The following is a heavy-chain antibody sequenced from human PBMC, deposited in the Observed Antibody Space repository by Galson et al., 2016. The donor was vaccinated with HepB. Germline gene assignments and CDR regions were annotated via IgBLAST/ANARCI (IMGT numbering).Heavy chain of an antibody. V-gene: IGHV3-33*05. D-gene: IGHD3-16*01. CDR3: ARDAFPDDACDI. CDR1: KFTFSGYG. J-gene: IGHJ3*02. Sequence: SLRLSCAASKFTFSGYGMHGVRQAPGKGLEWVSRISSDGIDKYYADSVKGRFTISRDISKNTLYLQMNSLRAEDTALYYCARDAFPDDACDIWGQGTMVTVSS. CDR2: ISSDGIDK.